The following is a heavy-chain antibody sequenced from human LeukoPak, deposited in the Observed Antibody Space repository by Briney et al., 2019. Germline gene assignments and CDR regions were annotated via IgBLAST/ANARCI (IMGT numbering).Heavy chain of an antibody. D-gene: IGHD4-17*01. Sequence: SETLSLSCTVSGGSISSYYWSWIRQPPGKGLEWIAFISPSGRTSYSPSLQSRLTLGLDTSKNQVSLKLSSVTAADTALSFCARHLQTMVTRDYYTHPMDVWGKGTTVTVSS. CDR2: ISPSGRT. V-gene: IGHV4-4*09. CDR1: GGSISSYY. J-gene: IGHJ6*03. CDR3: ARHLQTMVTRDYYTHPMDV.